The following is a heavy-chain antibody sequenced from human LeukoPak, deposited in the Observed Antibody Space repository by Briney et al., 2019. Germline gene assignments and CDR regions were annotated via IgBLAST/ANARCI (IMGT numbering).Heavy chain of an antibody. CDR2: IIPIFGTA. V-gene: IGHV1-69*01. CDR1: GGTFSSYA. D-gene: IGHD3/OR15-3a*01. CDR3: ARTLIFGSRYYCYMDV. Sequence: GASVKVSCKASGGTFSSYAISWVRQAPGQGLEWMGGIIPIFGTANYAQKFQGRVTITADESTSTAYMELSSLRSEDTAVYYCARTLIFGSRYYCYMDVWGKGTTVTVSS. J-gene: IGHJ6*03.